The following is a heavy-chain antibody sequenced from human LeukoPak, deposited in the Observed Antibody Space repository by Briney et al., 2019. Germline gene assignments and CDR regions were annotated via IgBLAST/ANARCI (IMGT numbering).Heavy chain of an antibody. Sequence: ASVKVSCKAPGYTFTSYAMHWVRQAPGQRLEWMGWIDAGNGNTKYSQKFQGRVTMTRDTSTSTVYMELSSLRSDDTAVYYCARTVARRFDYWGQGTLVTVSS. CDR2: IDAGNGNT. V-gene: IGHV1-3*01. J-gene: IGHJ4*02. CDR1: GYTFTSYA. D-gene: IGHD6-6*01. CDR3: ARTVARRFDY.